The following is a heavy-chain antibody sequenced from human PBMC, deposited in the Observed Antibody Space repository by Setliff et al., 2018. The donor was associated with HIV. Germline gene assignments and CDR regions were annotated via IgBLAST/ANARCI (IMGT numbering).Heavy chain of an antibody. D-gene: IGHD2-8*01. V-gene: IGHV1-3*01. Sequence: ASVKVSCKASGYTFTSYAMHWVRQAPGQRLEWMGWINAGNGNTKYSQKFQGRVTLTTDELMKTAYMELSSLRSEDTAVYYCASGSGYCKNGNCYIGVHKNPDKYYFDYWGQGTLVTVSS. CDR2: INAGNGNT. CDR3: ASGSGYCKNGNCYIGVHKNPDKYYFDY. J-gene: IGHJ4*02. CDR1: GYTFTSYA.